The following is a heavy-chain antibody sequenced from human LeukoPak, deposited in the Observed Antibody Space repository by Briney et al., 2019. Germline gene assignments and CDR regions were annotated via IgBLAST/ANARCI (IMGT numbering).Heavy chain of an antibody. D-gene: IGHD3-22*01. CDR3: ARDSRGDYYDSSGYYYPDAFDI. V-gene: IGHV3-30-3*01. CDR2: ISYDGSNK. Sequence: QPGGSLRLSCAASGFTFSSYAMHWVRQAPGKGLEWVAVISYDGSNKYYADSVKGRFTISRDNSKNTLYLQMNSLRAEDTAVYYCARDSRGDYYDSSGYYYPDAFDIWGQGTMVTVSS. CDR1: GFTFSSYA. J-gene: IGHJ3*02.